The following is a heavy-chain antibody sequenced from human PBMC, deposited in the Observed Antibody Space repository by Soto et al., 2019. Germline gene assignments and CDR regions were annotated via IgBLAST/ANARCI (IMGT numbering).Heavy chain of an antibody. CDR2: ISSSSSTI. CDR1: GFTFNIYS. V-gene: IGHV3-48*01. J-gene: IGHJ4*02. CDR3: VRIGGGSPGHY. Sequence: DVQLVESGGGLVRPGGSLRLSCAASGFTFNIYSMNWVRQAPGKGLEWVSYISSSSSTIYYADSVKGRFTISRDNAKNSLYLQITSLIAEDTAVYYCVRIGGGSPGHYWGQGTLVTVSS.